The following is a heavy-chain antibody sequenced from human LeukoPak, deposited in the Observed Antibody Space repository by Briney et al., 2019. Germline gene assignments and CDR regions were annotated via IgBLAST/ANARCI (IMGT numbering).Heavy chain of an antibody. CDR1: GGSISSRNW. V-gene: IGHV4-4*02. CDR3: ARVSLGYYDSSGFGNWFDP. Sequence: MASETLSLTCAVSGGSISSRNWWSWVRQPPGKGLEWIGEIYHSGSTNYNPPLKSRVTISVDKSKNQFSLKLSSVTAADTAVYYCARVSLGYYDSSGFGNWFDPWGQGTLVTVSS. CDR2: IYHSGST. D-gene: IGHD3-22*01. J-gene: IGHJ5*02.